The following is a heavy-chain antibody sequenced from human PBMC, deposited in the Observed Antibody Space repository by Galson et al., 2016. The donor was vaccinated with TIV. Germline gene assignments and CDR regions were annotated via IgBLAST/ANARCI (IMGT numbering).Heavy chain of an antibody. CDR2: FDPEQHKK. CDR1: GDSLSDLS. CDR3: ASVAWFPGLSLDN. Sequence: SCKVSGDSLSDLSMHWVRQAPGKGLEWMGGFDPEQHKKIYAQKLQGGVTLTDDTSTDTAFLELSSLSFEDTAVYYCASVAWFPGLSLDNWGQGTLVIVSS. J-gene: IGHJ4*02. V-gene: IGHV1-24*01. D-gene: IGHD2/OR15-2a*01.